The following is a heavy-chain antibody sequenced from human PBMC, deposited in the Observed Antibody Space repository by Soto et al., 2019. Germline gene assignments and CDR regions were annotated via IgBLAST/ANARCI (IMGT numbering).Heavy chain of an antibody. D-gene: IGHD2-2*01. J-gene: IGHJ5*02. CDR2: IYHSGST. V-gene: IGHV4-30-2*01. CDR1: GGSISSGGYS. Sequence: QLQLQESRSGLVKPSQTLSLTCAVSGGSISSGGYSWSWIRQPPGKGLEWIGYIYHSGSTYYNPSLKSRVTISVDRSKNQFSLKLSSVTAADKAVYYCARVPDRWGQGTLVTVSS. CDR3: ARVPDR.